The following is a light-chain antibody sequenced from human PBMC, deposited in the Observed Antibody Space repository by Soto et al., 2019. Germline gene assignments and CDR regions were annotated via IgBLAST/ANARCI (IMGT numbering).Light chain of an antibody. Sequence: DIQLTQSPSFLSASVGDRVSITCRASQDISNYLAWYQQKPGKVPKLLIYAASTLQSGVPSRFSGSGSGTDFTLAISSLQPEDVASYYCQKYNSAPFTFGPGTKVDLK. V-gene: IGKV1-27*01. CDR3: QKYNSAPFT. CDR1: QDISNY. CDR2: AAS. J-gene: IGKJ3*01.